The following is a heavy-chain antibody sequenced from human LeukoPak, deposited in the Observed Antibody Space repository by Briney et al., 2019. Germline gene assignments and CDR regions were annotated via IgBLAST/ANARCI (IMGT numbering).Heavy chain of an antibody. D-gene: IGHD3-10*01. Sequence: GGSLRLSCAASGIPFTNFWVRQAPGKGLEWVSVIYSGGSTYYADSVKGRFTISRDNSKNTLYLQMNSLRAEDTAVYYCARDRGGPIDYWGQGTLVTVSS. J-gene: IGHJ4*02. V-gene: IGHV3-66*02. CDR2: IYSGGST. CDR1: GIPFTNF. CDR3: ARDRGGPIDY.